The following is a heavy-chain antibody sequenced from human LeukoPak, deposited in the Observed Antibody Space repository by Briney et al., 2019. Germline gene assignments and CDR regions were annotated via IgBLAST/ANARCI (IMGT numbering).Heavy chain of an antibody. CDR1: GGSINYYY. Sequence: SETLSLTCTVSGGSINYYYWNWIRQPPGKGLEWIGYIYYTGNTNYNPSLKSRVTISVDTSKNQFSLELSSVTAADTAVYYCARDRLQLQSWGQGTLVTVSS. CDR2: IYYTGNT. CDR3: ARDRLQLQS. V-gene: IGHV4-59*01. D-gene: IGHD1-1*01. J-gene: IGHJ5*02.